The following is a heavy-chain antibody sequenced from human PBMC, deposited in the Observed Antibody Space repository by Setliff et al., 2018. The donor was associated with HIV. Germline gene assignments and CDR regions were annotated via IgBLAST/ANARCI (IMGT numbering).Heavy chain of an antibody. CDR1: GGSINDERYY. CDR3: ARDGGSRVDQWFDY. V-gene: IGHV4-39*07. CDR2: IYQSGRT. J-gene: IGHJ4*02. Sequence: SETLSLTCSVSGGSINDERYYWSWIRQPPGKGLEWTGSIYQSGRTYYNPSLKSRLTMSVDTSKNQFSLSLSSVTAADTAVYYCARDGGSRVDQWFDYWGQGTLVTVSS. D-gene: IGHD3-16*01.